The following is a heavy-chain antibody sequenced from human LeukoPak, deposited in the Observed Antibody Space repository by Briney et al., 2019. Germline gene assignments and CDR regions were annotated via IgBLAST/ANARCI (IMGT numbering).Heavy chain of an antibody. Sequence: PSETLSLTCTVSGGSINSGNYYWGWIRQPPEKGLEWIGTVYYSGNTYYSPSLKSRVTMSVDTSKNQFSLKLSSVTAADTAVYYCARVSPTWDPAYCGGDCYFDYWGQGTLVTVSS. CDR2: VYYSGNT. CDR3: ARVSPTWDPAYCGGDCYFDY. V-gene: IGHV4-39*01. CDR1: GGSINSGNYY. D-gene: IGHD2-21*02. J-gene: IGHJ4*02.